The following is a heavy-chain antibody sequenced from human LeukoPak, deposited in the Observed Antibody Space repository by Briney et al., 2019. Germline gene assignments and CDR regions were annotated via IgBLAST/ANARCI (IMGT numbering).Heavy chain of an antibody. D-gene: IGHD3-22*01. CDR3: ARHRLFDTTGYYYDFDY. V-gene: IGHV4-38-2*01. Sequence: SETLSLTYAVSGYPISNGYYWGWIRQPPGKGLEWIGSIYYSGNTYDNPSLKSRVTISLDTSKNQFSLRLSSVTASDTAVYYCARHRLFDTTGYYYDFDYWGQGTLVTVSS. CDR2: IYYSGNT. J-gene: IGHJ4*02. CDR1: GYPISNGYY.